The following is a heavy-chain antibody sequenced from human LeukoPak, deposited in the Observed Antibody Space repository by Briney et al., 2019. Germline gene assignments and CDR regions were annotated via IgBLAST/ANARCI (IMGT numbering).Heavy chain of an antibody. D-gene: IGHD3-10*01. J-gene: IGHJ4*02. CDR3: ARGGGGADY. CDR2: ISSKGDIT. V-gene: IGHV3-64*01. Sequence: GGSLRLSCAASGFTFGIYAMHWVRQAPGKGLEFVSAISSKGDITYYAISVKGRFIMSRDNSKNTLYLQMGSVRAEDMVVYYCARGGGGADYWGQGTLVTVSS. CDR1: GFTFGIYA.